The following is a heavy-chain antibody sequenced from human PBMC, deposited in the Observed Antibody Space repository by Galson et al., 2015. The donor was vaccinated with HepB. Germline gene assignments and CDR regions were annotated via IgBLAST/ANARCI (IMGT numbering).Heavy chain of an antibody. CDR2: IHAGGST. V-gene: IGHV3-53*01. CDR3: AKSYYYDSSGHYPFDY. Sequence: LRLSCAASGFTVRGNYMTWVRQAPGKGLEWVSVIHAGGSTYYADSVKGRFTISRDNSMNTVYLQMNSLRAEDTAMYYCAKSYYYDSSGHYPFDYWGQGILVTVSS. CDR1: GFTVRGNY. D-gene: IGHD3-22*01. J-gene: IGHJ4*02.